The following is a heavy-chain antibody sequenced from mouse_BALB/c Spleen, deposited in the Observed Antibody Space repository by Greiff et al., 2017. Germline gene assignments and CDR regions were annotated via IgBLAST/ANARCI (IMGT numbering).Heavy chain of an antibody. D-gene: IGHD2-3*01. J-gene: IGHJ2*01. CDR3: SRPSCYDINCFAY. CDR1: GFSLTGYG. V-gene: IGHV2-3*01. CDR2: IRGDGST. Sequence: QVQLQESGPGLVAPSQSLSITCTVSGFSLTGYGVSWVRQPPGKGLEWLGVIRGDGSTNYHSALISRLSISKDNSKSQVFLKLNSLQTDDTATYSCSRPSCYDINCFAYWGQGTTLTVSS.